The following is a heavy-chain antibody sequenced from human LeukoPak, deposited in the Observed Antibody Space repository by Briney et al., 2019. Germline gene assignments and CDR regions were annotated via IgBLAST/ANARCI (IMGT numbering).Heavy chain of an antibody. V-gene: IGHV3-48*01. D-gene: IGHD5-12*01. CDR3: ARAPPEIVAIDY. CDR1: GFTFSSYW. Sequence: GGSLRLSCAASGFTFSSYWMSWVRQAPGGGLEWISYISSSGNAIHYADSVRGRFTISRDNARNSVSLQMDSLRVEDTAVYYCARAPPEIVAIDYWGQGTLVAV. CDR2: ISSSGNAI. J-gene: IGHJ4*02.